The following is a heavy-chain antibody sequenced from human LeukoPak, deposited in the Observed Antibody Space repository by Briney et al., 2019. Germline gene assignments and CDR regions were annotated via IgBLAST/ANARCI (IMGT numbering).Heavy chain of an antibody. Sequence: GGSLRLSCVASGFTFTGSAMHWVRQASGEGLEWVGRIRDKANSYATAYAASVRGRFTISRDDSKNTLYLQMNSLRAEDTALYFSVRDRLQLWPDAFDIWGRGTMVTVAS. D-gene: IGHD5-18*01. CDR3: VRDRLQLWPDAFDI. CDR1: GFTFTGSA. V-gene: IGHV3-73*01. CDR2: IRDKANSYAT. J-gene: IGHJ3*02.